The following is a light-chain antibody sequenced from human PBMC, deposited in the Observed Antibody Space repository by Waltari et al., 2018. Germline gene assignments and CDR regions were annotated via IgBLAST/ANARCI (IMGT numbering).Light chain of an antibody. J-gene: IGLJ3*02. CDR1: NLGDKF. CDR3: QAWDSSTVV. CDR2: QNT. V-gene: IGLV3-1*01. Sequence: SYELTQSSSVYVSPGQSATITCTGDNLGDKFCNWYQQRPGQAPVLGIHQNTRRPSGIPGRFSGSNSGNTATLTISETQPLDEADYYCQAWDSSTVVFGGGTKLTVL.